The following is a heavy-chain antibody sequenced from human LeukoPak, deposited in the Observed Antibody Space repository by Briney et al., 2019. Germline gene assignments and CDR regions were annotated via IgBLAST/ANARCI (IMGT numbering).Heavy chain of an antibody. D-gene: IGHD3-3*01. CDR3: ARIQEGRYTIFGVVTTGAFDY. J-gene: IGHJ4*02. CDR2: IKQDGSEK. Sequence: GGSLRLSCAASGFTYSSYWMSWVRQAPGKGLEWVANIKQDGSEKYYVDSVKGRFTISRDNAKNSLYLQMNSLRAEDTAVYYCARIQEGRYTIFGVVTTGAFDYWGQGTLVTVSS. V-gene: IGHV3-7*01. CDR1: GFTYSSYW.